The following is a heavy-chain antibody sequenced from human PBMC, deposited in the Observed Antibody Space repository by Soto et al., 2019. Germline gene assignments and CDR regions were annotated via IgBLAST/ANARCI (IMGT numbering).Heavy chain of an antibody. Sequence: QVQLQESGPGLVKPSETLSLTCSVSGGSVSTYYWSWIRQTPGKGLEWIGYIHHSGSTNYNPSLKRRVAMSMDTSKNQFSLHLTSVTTADTAVYYCARYDLRSGSQDAFDMWGQGTMVTVSS. V-gene: IGHV4-59*02. CDR2: IHHSGST. CDR3: ARYDLRSGSQDAFDM. CDR1: GGSVSTYY. D-gene: IGHD3-3*01. J-gene: IGHJ3*02.